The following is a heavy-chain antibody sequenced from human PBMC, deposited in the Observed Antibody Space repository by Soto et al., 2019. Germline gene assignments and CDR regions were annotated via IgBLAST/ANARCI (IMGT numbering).Heavy chain of an antibody. V-gene: IGHV3-15*07. CDR1: GLKFSDAW. CDR2: IKSKGGGETK. CDR3: AWDNSGRFRTDH. J-gene: IGHJ4*02. Sequence: EVQLVESGGGLVKPGDSLRLSCAVSGLKFSDAWMNWVRQAPGKGLEWVGRIKSKGGGETKDYAAPVKFRYAISRDDSRDTLDLQMNSLKIEDTAVYYCAWDNSGRFRTDHWGQGTLVTVS. D-gene: IGHD4-4*01.